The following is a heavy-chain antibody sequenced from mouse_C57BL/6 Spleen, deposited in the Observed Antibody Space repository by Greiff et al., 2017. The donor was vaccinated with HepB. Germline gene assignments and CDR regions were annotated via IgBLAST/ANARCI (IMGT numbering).Heavy chain of an antibody. CDR3: TRGVVATGNAMDY. J-gene: IGHJ4*01. D-gene: IGHD1-1*01. V-gene: IGHV5-9-1*02. CDR2: ISSGGDYL. CDR1: GFTFSSYA. Sequence: EVKVEESGEGLVKPGGSLKLSCAASGFTFSSYAMSWVRQTPEKRLEWVAYISSGGDYLYYADTVKGRFTISRDNARNTLYLQMSSLKSEDTAMYYCTRGVVATGNAMDYWGQGTSVTVSS.